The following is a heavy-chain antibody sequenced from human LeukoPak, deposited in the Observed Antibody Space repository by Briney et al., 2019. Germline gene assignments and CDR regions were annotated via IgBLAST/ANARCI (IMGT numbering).Heavy chain of an antibody. J-gene: IGHJ4*02. CDR3: ARTFRMVRGVNGY. CDR1: GGSFSGYY. CDR2: INHSGST. Sequence: TETLSLTCAVYGGSFSGYYWSWIRQPPGKGLEWIGEINHSGSTNYNPSLKSRVTISVDTSKNQFSLKLSSVTAADTAVYYCARTFRMVRGVNGYWGQGTLVTVSS. D-gene: IGHD3-10*01. V-gene: IGHV4-34*01.